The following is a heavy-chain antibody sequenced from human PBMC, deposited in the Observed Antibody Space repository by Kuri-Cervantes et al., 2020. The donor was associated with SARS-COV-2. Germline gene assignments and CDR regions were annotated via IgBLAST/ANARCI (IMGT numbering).Heavy chain of an antibody. CDR2: IYTSGST. J-gene: IGHJ6*03. CDR1: GGSISSYY. D-gene: IGHD2-2*01. CDR3: ARGKIVVVPAAILYYYYYYMDV. V-gene: IGHV4-4*07. Sequence: SETLSLTCTVSGGSISSYYWSWIRQPAGKGLEWIGRIYTSGSTNYNPSLKSRVTMSVDTSKNQFSLKLSSVTAADTAVYYCARGKIVVVPAAILYYYYYYMDVWGKATTVTVSS.